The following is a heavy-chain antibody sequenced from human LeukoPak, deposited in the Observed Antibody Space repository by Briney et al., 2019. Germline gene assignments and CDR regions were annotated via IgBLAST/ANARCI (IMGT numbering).Heavy chain of an antibody. CDR3: ARDLKTGDLGY. CDR2: IIPIFGTA. CDR1: GGTFSSYA. D-gene: IGHD7-27*01. V-gene: IGHV1-69*13. J-gene: IGHJ4*02. Sequence: SVKVSCKASGGTFSSYAISWVRQAPGQGLEWMGGIIPIFGTANYAQKFQGRVTITADESTSTAYMELSSLRSDDTAVYYCARDLKTGDLGYWGQGTLVTVSS.